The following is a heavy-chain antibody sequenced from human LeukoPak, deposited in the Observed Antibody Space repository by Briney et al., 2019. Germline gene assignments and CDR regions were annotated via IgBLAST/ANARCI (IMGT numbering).Heavy chain of an antibody. CDR1: GGSISSYY. V-gene: IGHV4-59*12. J-gene: IGHJ5*02. CDR3: ARSMVRGVKLWFDP. Sequence: SETLSLTCTVSGGSISSYYWSWIRQPPGKGLEWIGYIYYSGSTNYNPSLKSRVTISVDTSKNQFSLKLSSVTAADTAVYYCARSMVRGVKLWFDPWGQGTLVTVSS. D-gene: IGHD3-10*01. CDR2: IYYSGST.